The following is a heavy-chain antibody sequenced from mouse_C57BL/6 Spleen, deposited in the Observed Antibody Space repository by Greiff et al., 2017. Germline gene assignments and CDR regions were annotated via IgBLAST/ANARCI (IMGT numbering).Heavy chain of an antibody. D-gene: IGHD1-1*01. V-gene: IGHV2-2*01. CDR1: GFSLTSYG. Sequence: VQLLESGPGLVQPSQSLSITCTVSGFSLTSYGVHWVRQSPGKGLEWLGVICRGGSTDNNAAFISRMSISKDNSTSQVFFKMNSLQAADTAAYYCATNYGSSDAMDYWGQGTSVTVSS. CDR3: ATNYGSSDAMDY. CDR2: ICRGGST. J-gene: IGHJ4*01.